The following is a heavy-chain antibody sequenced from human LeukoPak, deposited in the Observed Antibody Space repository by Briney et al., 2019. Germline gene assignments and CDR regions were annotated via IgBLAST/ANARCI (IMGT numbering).Heavy chain of an antibody. D-gene: IGHD6-13*01. CDR3: ARVGSSWYGGDYYFDY. V-gene: IGHV4-59*01. J-gene: IGHJ4*02. Sequence: KPSETLSLTCTVSGGSISSYYWSWIRQPPGKGLEWIGYIYYSGSTNYNPSLKSRVTISVDTSKNLFSLKLSSVTAADTAVYYCARVGSSWYGGDYYFDYWGQGTLVTVSS. CDR2: IYYSGST. CDR1: GGSISSYY.